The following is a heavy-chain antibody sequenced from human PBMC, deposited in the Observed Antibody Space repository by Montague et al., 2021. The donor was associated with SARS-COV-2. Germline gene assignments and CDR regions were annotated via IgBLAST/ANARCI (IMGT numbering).Heavy chain of an antibody. CDR1: GGSFSGHY. CDR2: INNSGST. V-gene: IGHV4-34*01. CDR3: ARGRIEVSMIVVVLTGASYYMDV. J-gene: IGHJ6*03. D-gene: IGHD3-22*01. Sequence: SETLSLTCAVYGGSFSGHYWSWIRQPPGKGLEWIGEINNSGSTNYNPSLKSRVTISVDTSKKQFSLKLHSVTAADTAVYYCARGRIEVSMIVVVLTGASYYMDVWGKGTTVTVSS.